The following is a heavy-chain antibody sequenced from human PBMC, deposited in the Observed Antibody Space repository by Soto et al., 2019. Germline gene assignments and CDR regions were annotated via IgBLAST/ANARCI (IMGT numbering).Heavy chain of an antibody. Sequence: PGGSLRLSCAASGFTFSSYCMHWVRQAPGKGLEWVAVIWCDGSNKYYADSVKGRFTISRDNSKNTLYLQMNSLRAEDTAVYYCARDSRRGTFDYWGQGTLVTVSS. J-gene: IGHJ4*02. CDR3: ARDSRRGTFDY. CDR2: IWCDGSNK. D-gene: IGHD1-1*01. V-gene: IGHV3-33*01. CDR1: GFTFSSYC.